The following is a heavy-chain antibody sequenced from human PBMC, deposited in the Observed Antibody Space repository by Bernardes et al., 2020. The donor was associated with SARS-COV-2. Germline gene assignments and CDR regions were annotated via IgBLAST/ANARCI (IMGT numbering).Heavy chain of an antibody. Sequence: GGCLSLSRAASGFTVSRYSMNWVRPAPGKGLEWVSYISSSGSTIYYADSVKGRFTISRDNAKNSLYLQMNSLRAEDTAVYYCARDTSMGDFWSGYYDAFDIWGQGTMVTVSS. J-gene: IGHJ3*02. CDR2: ISSSGSTI. V-gene: IGHV3-48*04. D-gene: IGHD3-3*01. CDR1: GFTVSRYS. CDR3: ARDTSMGDFWSGYYDAFDI.